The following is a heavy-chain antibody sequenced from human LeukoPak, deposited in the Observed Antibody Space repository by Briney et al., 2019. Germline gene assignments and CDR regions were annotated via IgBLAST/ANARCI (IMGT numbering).Heavy chain of an antibody. Sequence: GGSLRLSCAASGFTFNNYWMTWVRQAPGKGLEWVASIRDDGSAKYYVDSVKGRFTISRDNAKNSLYLQMNSLRAEDTAVYYCASSLHCSGGSCYTFGGYYYYYMDVWGKGTTVTVSS. V-gene: IGHV3-7*01. CDR1: GFTFNNYW. D-gene: IGHD2-15*01. J-gene: IGHJ6*03. CDR3: ASSLHCSGGSCYTFGGYYYYYMDV. CDR2: IRDDGSAK.